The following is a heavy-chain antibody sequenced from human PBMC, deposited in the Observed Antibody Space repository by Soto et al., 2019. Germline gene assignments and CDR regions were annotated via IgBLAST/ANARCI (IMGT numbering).Heavy chain of an antibody. CDR3: ARDYGDYSFLFDY. V-gene: IGHV4-59*01. CDR2: YSGFT. CDR1: GGSISSYY. Sequence: SETLSLTCTVSGGSISSYYWSWIRQPPGKGLEWIGGYSGFTDYNPSLESRATISVDHSKNQFSLTLRSVTAADTAVYYCARDYGDYSFLFDYWGQGALVTVSS. D-gene: IGHD4-17*01. J-gene: IGHJ4*02.